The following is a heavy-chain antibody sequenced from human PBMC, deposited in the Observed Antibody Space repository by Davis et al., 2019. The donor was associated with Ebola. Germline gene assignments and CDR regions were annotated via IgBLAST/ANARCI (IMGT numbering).Heavy chain of an antibody. Sequence: PSETLSLTCAVYGGSSSDYYWTWIRQPPGKGLEWIGDINHRGSTNYNPSLESRVTISVDASTNQFSLRLTSVTAADTAVYYCARLQWLAYYFDYWGQGSLVTVSS. V-gene: IGHV4-34*01. J-gene: IGHJ4*02. CDR1: GGSSSDYY. D-gene: IGHD6-19*01. CDR2: INHRGST. CDR3: ARLQWLAYYFDY.